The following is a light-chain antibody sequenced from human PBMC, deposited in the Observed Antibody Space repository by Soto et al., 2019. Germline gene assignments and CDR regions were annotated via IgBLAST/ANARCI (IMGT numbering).Light chain of an antibody. CDR2: GAS. V-gene: IGKV3-20*01. J-gene: IGKJ1*01. CDR3: QQYGSSPWT. Sequence: EIVLTQSPGTLSLSPGERATLSCRASQSVSSSYLAWYQQKPGQAPRLLIYGASSRATGIPDRFSGSGSGIDFTLTISRLEPEDLAVYYCQQYGSSPWTFGQGTKVDIK. CDR1: QSVSSSY.